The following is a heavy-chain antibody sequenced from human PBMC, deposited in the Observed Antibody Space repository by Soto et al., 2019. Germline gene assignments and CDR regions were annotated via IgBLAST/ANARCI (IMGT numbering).Heavy chain of an antibody. Sequence: QVQLVQSGAEVKKPGSSVKVSCKASGGTFSSYTISWVRQAPGQGLEWMGRINPIHGIANYAQKFQGRVTITADNSTSTANMELSSLRSEDTAVYYCARDESDARFTPYWGQGTLVTVSS. V-gene: IGHV1-69*08. D-gene: IGHD3-3*01. CDR2: INPIHGIA. CDR3: ARDESDARFTPY. J-gene: IGHJ4*02. CDR1: GGTFSSYT.